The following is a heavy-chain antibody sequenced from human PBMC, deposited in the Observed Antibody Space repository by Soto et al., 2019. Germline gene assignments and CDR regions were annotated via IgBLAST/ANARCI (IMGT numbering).Heavy chain of an antibody. D-gene: IGHD4-17*01. CDR2: IKSKTDGGTT. J-gene: IGHJ4*02. Sequence: GSLRLSCAASGFTFSNAWMSWVRQAPGKGLEWVGRIKSKTDGGTTDYAAPVKGRFTISRDDSKNTLYLQMNSLKTEDTAVYYCTTDTPHSVDYGDYVGYWGQGTLVTVSS. CDR1: GFTFSNAW. CDR3: TTDTPHSVDYGDYVGY. V-gene: IGHV3-15*01.